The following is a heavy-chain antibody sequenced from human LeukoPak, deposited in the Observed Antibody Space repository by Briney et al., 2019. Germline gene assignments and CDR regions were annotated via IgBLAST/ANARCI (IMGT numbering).Heavy chain of an antibody. CDR2: IYSGGST. D-gene: IGHD1-26*01. J-gene: IGHJ4*02. CDR1: GFSVRSNY. V-gene: IGHV3-53*01. Sequence: GGSLRLSCVASGFSVRSNYMTWVRQAPGKELEWVSVIYSGGSTYYADSVKGRFTISRDNSKNTLYLQMNSLRAEDTAMYYCARDLRESGSYFSQYWGQGTLVTVSS. CDR3: ARDLRESGSYFSQY.